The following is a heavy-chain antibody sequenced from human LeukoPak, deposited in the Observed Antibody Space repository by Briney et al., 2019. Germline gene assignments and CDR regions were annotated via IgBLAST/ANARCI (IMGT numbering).Heavy chain of an antibody. J-gene: IGHJ2*01. D-gene: IGHD3-22*01. Sequence: GKSLRLSCTASGFTLSYYGMHWVRQAPGKGLELVALMWSDGSKTSYADSVKGRFTISRDISRNTLYLLMNSLRAEDTALYYCARDADTSAFYWYFDLWGRGTLVTVSS. CDR2: MWSDGSKT. CDR1: GFTLSYYG. V-gene: IGHV3-33*01. CDR3: ARDADTSAFYWYFDL.